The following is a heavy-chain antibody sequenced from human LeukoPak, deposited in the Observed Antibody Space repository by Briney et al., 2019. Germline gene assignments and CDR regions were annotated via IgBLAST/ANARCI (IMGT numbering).Heavy chain of an antibody. D-gene: IGHD3-10*01. CDR2: ISYDGSNK. V-gene: IGHV3-30*03. CDR1: GFTFSSYG. J-gene: IGHJ4*02. Sequence: GGSLRLSCTASGFTFSSYGMHWVRQAPGKGLEWVAVISYDGSNKYYADSVKGRFTISRDNSKNTLYLQMNSLRAEDTAVYHCARETRRGYLDYWGQGTLVTVSS. CDR3: ARETRRGYLDY.